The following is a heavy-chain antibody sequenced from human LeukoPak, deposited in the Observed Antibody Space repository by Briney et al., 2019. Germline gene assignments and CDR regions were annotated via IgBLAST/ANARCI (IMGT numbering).Heavy chain of an antibody. D-gene: IGHD3-22*01. J-gene: IGHJ4*02. CDR1: GGSISSSSYY. Sequence: SETLSLTCTVSGGSISSSSYYWGWIRQPPGKGLEWIGSIYYSGSTYYNPSLKSRVTISVDTSKNQFSLKLSSVTAADTAVYYCAAGSYYYDSSGYSYYFDYWGQGTLVTVSS. V-gene: IGHV4-39*07. CDR2: IYYSGST. CDR3: AAGSYYYDSSGYSYYFDY.